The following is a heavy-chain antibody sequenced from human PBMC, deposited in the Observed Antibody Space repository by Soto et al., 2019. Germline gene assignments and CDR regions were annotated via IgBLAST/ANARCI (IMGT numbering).Heavy chain of an antibody. Sequence: GGSLRLSCAASGFTFSSYDMHWVRQATGKGLEWVSAIGTAGDTYYPGSVKGRFTISRENAKNSLYLQMNSLRAGDTAVYYCARSGITGYYYYMDVWGKGTTVTVSS. V-gene: IGHV3-13*01. D-gene: IGHD3-10*01. CDR3: ARSGITGYYYYMDV. J-gene: IGHJ6*03. CDR1: GFTFSSYD. CDR2: IGTAGDT.